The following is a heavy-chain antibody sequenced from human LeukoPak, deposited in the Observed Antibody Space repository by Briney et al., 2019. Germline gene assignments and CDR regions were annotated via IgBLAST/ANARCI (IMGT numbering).Heavy chain of an antibody. J-gene: IGHJ6*02. CDR2: IYPGDSDT. CDR1: GYSFTSYW. D-gene: IGHD3-9*01. Sequence: GESLKISFKGSGYSFTSYWIGWVRPMPGKGLEWMGSIYPGDSDTRYSPSFQGQVTISADKSISTAYLQWSSLKASDTAMYYCARGPYYDILTGYYSSANYYYYGMDVWGQGTTVTVSS. CDR3: ARGPYYDILTGYYSSANYYYYGMDV. V-gene: IGHV5-51*01.